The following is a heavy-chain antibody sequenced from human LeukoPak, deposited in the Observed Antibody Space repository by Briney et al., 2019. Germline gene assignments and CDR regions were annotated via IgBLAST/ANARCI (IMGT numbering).Heavy chain of an antibody. V-gene: IGHV3-64*01. J-gene: IGHJ4*02. D-gene: IGHD1-26*01. Sequence: GGSLRISCAASGFSFSNYAMHWVRQAPGKGLEYVSAISSNGDSTYYANSVKGRFTVSRDNSKNTLYLQMGSLRAEDMAVYYCARFSAATDDCWGQGTLVTVSS. CDR3: ARFSAATDDC. CDR2: ISSNGDST. CDR1: GFSFSNYA.